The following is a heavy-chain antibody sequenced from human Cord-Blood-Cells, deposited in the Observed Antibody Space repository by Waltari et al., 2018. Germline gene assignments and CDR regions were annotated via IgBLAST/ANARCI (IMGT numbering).Heavy chain of an antibody. CDR2: IYHSGSN. Sequence: QVQLQESGPGLVKPSGTLSLTCAVSGGSISSSNWWSWVRQPPGKGLEWIGEIYHSGSNNYNPSLKRLVTISVDKSKNQFALKLSSVTAADTAVYYCARERSGWYFDDWGQGTLVTVSS. CDR1: GGSISSSNW. J-gene: IGHJ4*02. V-gene: IGHV4-4*02. CDR3: ARERSGWYFDD. D-gene: IGHD6-19*01.